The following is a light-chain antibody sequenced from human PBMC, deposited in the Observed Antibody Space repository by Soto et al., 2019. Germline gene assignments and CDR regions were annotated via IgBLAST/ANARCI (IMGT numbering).Light chain of an antibody. CDR2: DVS. CDR1: SSDVGGYND. CDR3: SSYTSSSTPLYV. J-gene: IGLJ1*01. Sequence: QSALTQPASVSGSPGQSITISCTGTSSDVGGYNDVSWYQQHPGKAPKLMIYDVSNRPSGVSNRFSGSKSGNTASLTISGLQAEDEADYYCSSYTSSSTPLYVFGTGTKLTVL. V-gene: IGLV2-14*01.